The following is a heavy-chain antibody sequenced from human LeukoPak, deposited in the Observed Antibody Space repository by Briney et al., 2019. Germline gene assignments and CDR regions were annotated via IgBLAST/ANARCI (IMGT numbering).Heavy chain of an antibody. V-gene: IGHV4-4*07. D-gene: IGHD6-19*01. CDR2: IYTSGST. Sequence: SETLSLTCTVSGGSISSYYWSWIRQPAGKGLEWIGRIYTSGSTNYNPSLKSRVTMSVDTSKNQFSLKLSSVTAADTAVYYCARYGLPGIAVAGTSPFDYWGQGTLVTVSS. CDR1: GGSISSYY. J-gene: IGHJ4*02. CDR3: ARYGLPGIAVAGTSPFDY.